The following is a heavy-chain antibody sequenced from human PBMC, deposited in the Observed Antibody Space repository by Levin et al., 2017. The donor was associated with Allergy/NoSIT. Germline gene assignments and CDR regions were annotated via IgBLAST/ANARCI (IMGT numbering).Heavy chain of an antibody. V-gene: IGHV3-23*01. CDR1: GFTFSNFA. Sequence: GESLKISCVGSGFTFSNFAMGWVRQIPGQGLEWVSGISKTGDTPYYADSVKGRFSISRDNSKNSLYLQMNSLKTEDTAVYYCAKAWSIVLVPGVPWGQGTLVTVSS. CDR2: ISKTGDTP. D-gene: IGHD2-2*01. J-gene: IGHJ5*02. CDR3: AKAWSIVLVPGVP.